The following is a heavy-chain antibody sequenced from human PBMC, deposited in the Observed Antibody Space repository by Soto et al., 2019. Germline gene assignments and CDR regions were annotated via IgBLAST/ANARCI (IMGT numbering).Heavy chain of an antibody. J-gene: IGHJ6*02. Sequence: PGGSLRLSCAASGFTFSSSAMSWVRQAPGKGLEWVAVISYDGSNKYYADSVKGRFTISRDNSKNTLYLQMNSLRAEDTAVYYCAKDQARGFITTLRYYGMDVWGQGTTVTVSS. CDR1: GFTFSSSA. CDR3: AKDQARGFITTLRYYGMDV. CDR2: ISYDGSNK. V-gene: IGHV3-30*18. D-gene: IGHD3-22*01.